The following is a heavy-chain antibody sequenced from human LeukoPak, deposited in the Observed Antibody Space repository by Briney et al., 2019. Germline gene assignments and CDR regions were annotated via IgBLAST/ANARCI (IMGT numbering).Heavy chain of an antibody. CDR1: GFTFSSYS. V-gene: IGHV3-48*01. CDR3: AGAITLAGTFY. D-gene: IGHD6-19*01. Sequence: PGGSLRLSCAASGFTFSSYSMNWVRQAPGKGLEWVSYISSSSSTIYYADSVKGRFTISRDNAKNSLYLQMNSLRAEDTAVYYCAGAITLAGTFYWGQGTLVTVSS. J-gene: IGHJ1*01. CDR2: ISSSSSTI.